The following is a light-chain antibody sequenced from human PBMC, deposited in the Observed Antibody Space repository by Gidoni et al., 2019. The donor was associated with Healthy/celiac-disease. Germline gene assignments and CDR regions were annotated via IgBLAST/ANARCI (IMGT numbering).Light chain of an antibody. J-gene: IGKJ2*01. CDR1: QSVSSN. CDR3: QHYNNWPPYT. V-gene: IGKV3-15*01. CDR2: GAS. Sequence: EIVLTQSPATLSVSPGERATLSCRASQSVSSNLAWYQHKPGQVTRLLLYGASTRATCISAMFSVSGSGTEFTLTISSLQSEDFAFYDCQHYNNWPPYTFGQGTKLEIK.